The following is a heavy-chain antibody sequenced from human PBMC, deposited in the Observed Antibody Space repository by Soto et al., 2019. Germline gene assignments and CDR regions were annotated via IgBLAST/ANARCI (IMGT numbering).Heavy chain of an antibody. V-gene: IGHV6-1*01. CDR1: GDSVSSNSAA. D-gene: IGHD6-13*01. Sequence: SQTLSLTCAISGDSVSSNSAAWNWIRQSPSRGLEWLGRTYYRSKWYNDYAVSVKSRITINPDTSKNQFSLQLNSVTPEDTAVYYCAREGYSSSWYNLLSNWFDPWGQGTLVTVSS. J-gene: IGHJ5*02. CDR3: AREGYSSSWYNLLSNWFDP. CDR2: TYYRSKWYN.